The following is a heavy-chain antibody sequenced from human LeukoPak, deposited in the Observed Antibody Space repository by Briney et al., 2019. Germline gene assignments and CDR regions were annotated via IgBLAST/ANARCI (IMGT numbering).Heavy chain of an antibody. J-gene: IGHJ6*03. CDR1: GFTFYDFG. D-gene: IGHD6-19*01. Sequence: GGSLRLSCAASGFTFYDFGMSWVRHAPGKGLEWGSGINWNGGSTGYADSVEGRFPISRDNAKNSLYLQMSSLRAEDTALYYCARDGYSSGYYYYYYMDVWGKGTTVTVSS. V-gene: IGHV3-20*04. CDR3: ARDGYSSGYYYYYYMDV. CDR2: INWNGGST.